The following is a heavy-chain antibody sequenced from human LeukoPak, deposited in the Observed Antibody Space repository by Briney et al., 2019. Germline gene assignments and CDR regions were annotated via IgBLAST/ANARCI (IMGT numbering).Heavy chain of an antibody. V-gene: IGHV3-43*01. CDR1: GFTFDDYT. Sequence: GGSLRLSCAASGFTFDDYTMHWVRQAPGKGLEWISLINWDGGFTYYADSVKGRFTISRDNSKNSLYLQMNSLRTEDTALYYCAKGQLEPATPLDYWGQGTLVTVSS. CDR2: INWDGGFT. D-gene: IGHD1-1*01. CDR3: AKGQLEPATPLDY. J-gene: IGHJ4*02.